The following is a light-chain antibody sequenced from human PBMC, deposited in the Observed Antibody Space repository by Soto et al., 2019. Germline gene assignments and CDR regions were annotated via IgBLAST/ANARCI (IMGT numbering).Light chain of an antibody. Sequence: DIQMTQSPPTLSASVGDRVTITCRASQSISSWLAWYQQKPGKAPKLLIYDASSLESGVPSRFSGSGSDTEFTLTINNLQPDDFATYNCQQYNRYSLTFGGGTKV. CDR3: QQYNRYSLT. CDR2: DAS. J-gene: IGKJ4*01. V-gene: IGKV1-5*01. CDR1: QSISSW.